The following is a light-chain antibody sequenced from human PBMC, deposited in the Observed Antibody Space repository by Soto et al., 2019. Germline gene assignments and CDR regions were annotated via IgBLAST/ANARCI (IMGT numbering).Light chain of an antibody. CDR2: LNSDGSH. CDR3: QTWGTGIQGV. CDR1: SGHSSYA. Sequence: QTVVTQSPSASASLGASVKLTCTLSSGHSSYAIAWHQQQLEKGPRYLMKLNSDGSHSKGDGIPDRFSGSSSGAERYLTISSLQSEDEADYYCQTWGTGIQGVFGGGTQLTVL. V-gene: IGLV4-69*01. J-gene: IGLJ2*01.